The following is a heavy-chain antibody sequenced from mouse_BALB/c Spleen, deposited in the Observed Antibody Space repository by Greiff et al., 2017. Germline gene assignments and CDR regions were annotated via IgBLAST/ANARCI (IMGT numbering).Heavy chain of an antibody. CDR1: GYTFTSYW. D-gene: IGHD2-14*01. V-gene: IGHV1S41*01. J-gene: IGHJ4*01. CDR2: IAPGSGST. Sequence: DLVKPGASVKLSCKASGYTFTSYWINWIKQRPGQGLEWIGRIAPGSGSTYYNEMFKGKATLTVDTSSSTAYIQLSSLSSEDSAVYFCARQKVRDAMDYWGQGTSVTVSS. CDR3: ARQKVRDAMDY.